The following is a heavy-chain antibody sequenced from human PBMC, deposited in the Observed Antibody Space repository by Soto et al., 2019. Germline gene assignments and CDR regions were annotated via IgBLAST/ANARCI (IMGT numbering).Heavy chain of an antibody. CDR3: ARDSCSGGSCYYVY. CDR1: VYTFTSYA. D-gene: IGHD2-15*01. CDR2: INAGNGNT. J-gene: IGHJ4*02. V-gene: IGHV1-3*01. Sequence: GXSVKVSCKASVYTFTSYAMHWVRQAPGQRLEWMGWINAGNGNTKYSQKFQGRVTITRDTSASTAYMELSSLRSEDTAVYYCARDSCSGGSCYYVYSGQGNLVTVSS.